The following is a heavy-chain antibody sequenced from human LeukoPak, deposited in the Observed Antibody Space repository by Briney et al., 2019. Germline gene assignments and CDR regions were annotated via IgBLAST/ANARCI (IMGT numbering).Heavy chain of an antibody. V-gene: IGHV1-2*06. J-gene: IGHJ6*02. D-gene: IGHD4-17*01. CDR1: GYTFTSNY. Sequence: GASVKVSCKASGYTFTSNYIHWVRQAPGQGLEWMGRLNPSSGSTNNAQKFQDRVTMTRDTSISTAYMELSSLRSDDTAVYYCAREMGGDSAYGEDVWGQGTTVIVSS. CDR2: LNPSSGST. CDR3: AREMGGDSAYGEDV.